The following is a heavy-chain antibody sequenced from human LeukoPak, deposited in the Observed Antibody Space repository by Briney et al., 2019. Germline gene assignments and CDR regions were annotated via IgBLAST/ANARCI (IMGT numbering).Heavy chain of an antibody. CDR3: ARDPIVGATGYNWFDP. Sequence: ASVNVSCKASGGTFIIYAISWVRQAPGQGLEWMGGIIPIFGTANYAQKFQGRVTITADESTSTAYMELSSLRSEDTAVYYCARDPIVGATGYNWFDPWGQGTLVTVSS. D-gene: IGHD1-26*01. V-gene: IGHV1-69*13. CDR2: IIPIFGTA. J-gene: IGHJ5*02. CDR1: GGTFIIYA.